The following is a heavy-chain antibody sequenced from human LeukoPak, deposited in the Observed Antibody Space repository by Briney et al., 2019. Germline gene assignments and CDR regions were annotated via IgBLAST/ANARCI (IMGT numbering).Heavy chain of an antibody. D-gene: IGHD6-19*01. J-gene: IGHJ4*02. Sequence: AGGSLRLSCTASGFTLSNIWMSWVRQAPGKGLEWVANIKQDGSEKYYVDSVKGRFTISRDNAKNSLYLQMNSLRAEDTAVYYCAREAVAGNDFDYWGQGTLVTVSS. CDR2: IKQDGSEK. V-gene: IGHV3-7*03. CDR1: GFTLSNIW. CDR3: AREAVAGNDFDY.